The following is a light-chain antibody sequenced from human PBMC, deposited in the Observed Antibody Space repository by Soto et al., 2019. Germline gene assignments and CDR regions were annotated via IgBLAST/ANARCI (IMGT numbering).Light chain of an antibody. CDR2: GAS. CDR3: QQYGNSPYT. J-gene: IGKJ2*01. V-gene: IGKV3-20*01. Sequence: EIVLTQSPGTLSWSPGERATLSCRASQSVSSIYLAWYQQKPGQAPRLLIYGASSMATGIPDRFSGSGSGTDFTLTISRLEPEDFAVYYCQQYGNSPYTFGQGTKLEIK. CDR1: QSVSSIY.